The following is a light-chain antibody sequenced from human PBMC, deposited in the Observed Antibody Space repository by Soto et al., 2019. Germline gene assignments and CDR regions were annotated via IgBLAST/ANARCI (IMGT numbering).Light chain of an antibody. J-gene: IGKJ1*01. CDR1: QDVSSK. Sequence: ELVVTQSPATLSVSPGERVTLSCRTSQDVSSKLAWYQQKAGQAPSLLIYDASTRATGTPARFSGSGSGTEFTLAVSSLQSEDYATYYCQQYKSYWTFGQGTKVEIK. V-gene: IGKV3D-15*01. CDR3: QQYKSYWT. CDR2: DAS.